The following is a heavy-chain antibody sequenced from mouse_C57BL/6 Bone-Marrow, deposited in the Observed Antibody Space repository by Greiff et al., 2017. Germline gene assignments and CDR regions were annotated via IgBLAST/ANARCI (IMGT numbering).Heavy chain of an antibody. CDR3: ARRGDY. V-gene: IGHV1-59*01. J-gene: IGHJ2*01. Sequence: VQLQQPGAELVRPGTSVKLSCKASGYTFPSYWLHWVKQRPGQGLAWIGVIDPSDSYTNYNQKFKGKATLTVDTSSSTAYMQLLSLTSEDSAVYYCARRGDYWGQGTTLTVSS. CDR1: GYTFPSYW. CDR2: IDPSDSYT.